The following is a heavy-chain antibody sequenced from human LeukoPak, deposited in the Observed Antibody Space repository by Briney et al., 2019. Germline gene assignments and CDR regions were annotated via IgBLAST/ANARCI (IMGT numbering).Heavy chain of an antibody. Sequence: PSETLSLTCTVSGGSISGYYWSWIRQPPGKGLEWIGYIYYSGGINYNPSLNSRVTISVDMSKNQFSLQLSSVTAADTAVYYCARHFDSVSYYWHGWFDPWGQGTLVTVSS. CDR1: GGSISGYY. J-gene: IGHJ5*02. D-gene: IGHD1-26*01. CDR2: IYYSGGI. CDR3: ARHFDSVSYYWHGWFDP. V-gene: IGHV4-59*08.